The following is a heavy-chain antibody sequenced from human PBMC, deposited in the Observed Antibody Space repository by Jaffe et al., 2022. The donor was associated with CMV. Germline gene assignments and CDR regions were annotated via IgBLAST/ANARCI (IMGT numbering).Heavy chain of an antibody. D-gene: IGHD3-9*01. CDR2: IYYSGST. CDR1: GGSISSGGYY. J-gene: IGHJ5*02. V-gene: IGHV4-31*03. Sequence: QVQLQESGPGLVKPSQTLSLTCTVSGGSISSGGYYWSWIRQHPGKGLEWIGYIYYSGSTYYNPSLKSRVTISVDTSKNQFSLKLSSVTAADTAVYYCARRSEYYDILTGYWNWFDPWGQGTLVTVSS. CDR3: ARRSEYYDILTGYWNWFDP.